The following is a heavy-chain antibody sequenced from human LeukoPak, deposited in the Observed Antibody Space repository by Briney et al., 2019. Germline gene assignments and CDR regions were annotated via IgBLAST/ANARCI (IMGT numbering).Heavy chain of an antibody. CDR1: GYTLTELS. D-gene: IGHD3-22*01. Sequence: ASVKVSCKVSGYTLTELSMHWVRQAPGKGLEWMGGFDPEDGETIYAQKFQGRVTMTEDTSTDTAYMELSSLRSEDTAVYYCATGFYYYDSSGYYYYYYGMDVWGQGTTVTVSS. V-gene: IGHV1-24*01. CDR2: FDPEDGET. CDR3: ATGFYYYDSSGYYYYYYGMDV. J-gene: IGHJ6*02.